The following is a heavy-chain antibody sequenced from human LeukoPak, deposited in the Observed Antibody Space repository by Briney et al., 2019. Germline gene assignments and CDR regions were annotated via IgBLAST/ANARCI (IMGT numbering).Heavy chain of an antibody. Sequence: SETLSLTRTVSGYSISSGYYWGWIRQPPGKGLEWIGSIYHSGSTYYNPSLKSRVTISVDTSKNQFSLKLSSVTAADTAVYYCARVAYCGGDCEFDYWGQGTLVTVSS. V-gene: IGHV4-38-2*02. J-gene: IGHJ4*02. CDR1: GYSISSGYY. CDR2: IYHSGST. D-gene: IGHD2-21*01. CDR3: ARVAYCGGDCEFDY.